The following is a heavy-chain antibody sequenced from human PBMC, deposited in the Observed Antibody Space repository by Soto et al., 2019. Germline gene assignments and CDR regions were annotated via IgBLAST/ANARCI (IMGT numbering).Heavy chain of an antibody. Sequence: SETLSLTCTVSGGSISSYYWSWIRQPPGKGLEWIGYIYYSGSTNYNPSLKSRVTISVDTSKNQFSLKLSSVTAADSAVYYCARFNGNDALYYYYYGMDVWGQGTTVTVSS. V-gene: IGHV4-59*01. D-gene: IGHD1-1*01. J-gene: IGHJ6*02. CDR2: IYYSGST. CDR1: GGSISSYY. CDR3: ARFNGNDALYYYYYGMDV.